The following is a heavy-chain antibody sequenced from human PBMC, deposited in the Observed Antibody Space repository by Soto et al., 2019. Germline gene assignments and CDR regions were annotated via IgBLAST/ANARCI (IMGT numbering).Heavy chain of an antibody. Sequence: QVQLVQSGAEVKKPGSSVKVSCKASGGTFSSYAISWVRQAPGQGLEWMGGIIPIFGTANYAQKFQGRVTITADESRSTAYMELRSLRSEDTAVYYCAREGGSGNYRYYAMDVWGQGTPVTVSS. V-gene: IGHV1-69*12. CDR1: GGTFSSYA. J-gene: IGHJ6*02. CDR3: AREGGSGNYRYYAMDV. CDR2: IIPIFGTA. D-gene: IGHD3-10*01.